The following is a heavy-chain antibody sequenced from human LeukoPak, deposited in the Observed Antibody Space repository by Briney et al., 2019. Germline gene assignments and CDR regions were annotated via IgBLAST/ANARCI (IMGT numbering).Heavy chain of an antibody. CDR1: GFTFSSFG. Sequence: GGSLRLSCVASGFTFSSFGMNGVRQAPGKGLEWVSYIGSGSSAIHYADSVKGRFTIFRDNAKNSLYLQMNSLRDEDAAVYHCARATTVTTAFDYWGQGTLVTVSS. J-gene: IGHJ4*02. D-gene: IGHD4-17*01. CDR3: ARATTVTTAFDY. V-gene: IGHV3-48*02. CDR2: IGSGSSAI.